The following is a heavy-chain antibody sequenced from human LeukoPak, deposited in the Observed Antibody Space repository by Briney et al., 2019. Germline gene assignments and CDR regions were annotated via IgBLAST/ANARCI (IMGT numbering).Heavy chain of an antibody. CDR3: ARHYYNDNTLFDY. D-gene: IGHD3-22*01. CDR1: GYSFTSYW. V-gene: IGHV5-10-1*01. Sequence: VESLKISCKGSGYSFTSYWIGWVRQMPGKGLQWMGRIHPSDSETNYSPSFQGHVTFSAAKSISTAYLQWSSLKASDTAMYFCARHYYNDNTLFDYWGHGTLVTVSS. CDR2: IHPSDSET. J-gene: IGHJ4*01.